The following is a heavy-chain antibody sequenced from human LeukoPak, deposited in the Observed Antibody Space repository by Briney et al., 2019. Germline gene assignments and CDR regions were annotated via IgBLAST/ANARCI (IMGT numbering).Heavy chain of an antibody. CDR2: MNPNSGNT. CDR3: SRRRAVGATHNWFDP. V-gene: IGHV1-8*01. CDR1: GYTFTSYD. Sequence: ASVKVSCKASGYTFTSYDINWVRQAPGQGLEWMGWMNPNSGNTDNAQKFQGRVTMTRNTSISTAYMELSSLRSEDTAVYYCSRRRAVGATHNWFDPWGQGTLVTVSS. D-gene: IGHD1-26*01. J-gene: IGHJ5*02.